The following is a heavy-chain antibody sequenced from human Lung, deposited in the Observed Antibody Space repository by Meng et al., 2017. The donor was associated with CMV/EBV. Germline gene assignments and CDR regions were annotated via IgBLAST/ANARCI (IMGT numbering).Heavy chain of an antibody. Sequence: GGSLRLXCAASGFSFAAYNIHWVRQAPGKGLEWVTIIKNDGGNDEKYYADSVMGRFTISGDISKNTVYLQMNSLKPEDTAVYYCAKDFKGHFTMDVWGQGTXVNGAS. CDR2: IKNDGGNDEK. CDR1: GFSFAAYN. CDR3: AKDFKGHFTMDV. J-gene: IGHJ6*02. V-gene: IGHV3-30*02.